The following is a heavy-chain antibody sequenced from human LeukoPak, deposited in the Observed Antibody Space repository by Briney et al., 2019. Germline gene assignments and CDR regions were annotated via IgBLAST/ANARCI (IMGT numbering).Heavy chain of an antibody. V-gene: IGHV3-66*02. J-gene: IGHJ4*02. CDR2: IYSGGST. Sequence: PGGSLRLSCAASGFIFSSNHMSWVRRTLGKGLEWVSVIYSGGSTYYADSVKGRFTISRDNSKNTLYLQMNSLRAEDTAVYYCARDFYFDCWGQGTLVTVSS. CDR1: GFIFSSNH. CDR3: ARDFYFDC.